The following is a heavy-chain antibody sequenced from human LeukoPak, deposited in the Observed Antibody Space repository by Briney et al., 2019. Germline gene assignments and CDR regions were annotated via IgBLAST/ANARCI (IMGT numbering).Heavy chain of an antibody. CDR3: ARDSRYSSSSYFDY. D-gene: IGHD6-6*01. CDR1: GFTFSSYW. Sequence: AGGSLRLSCSASGFTFSSYWMSWVRQAPGKGLEWVANIKQDGSEKYYVDSVKGRFTISRDNAKNSLYLQMNSLRAEDTAVYYCARDSRYSSSSYFDYWGQGTLVTVSS. CDR2: IKQDGSEK. V-gene: IGHV3-7*01. J-gene: IGHJ4*02.